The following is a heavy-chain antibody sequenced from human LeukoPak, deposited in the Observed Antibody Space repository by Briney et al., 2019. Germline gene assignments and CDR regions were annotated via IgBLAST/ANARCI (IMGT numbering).Heavy chain of an antibody. CDR1: GESFSGYY. CDR2: INHSGST. Sequence: SETLSLTCAVYGESFSGYYWSWIRQPPGKGLEWIGEINHSGSTNYNPSLKSRITISVDISKNQFSLKLSSVTAADAAVYYCARGRWEIADYWGQGTLVTVSS. J-gene: IGHJ4*02. V-gene: IGHV4-34*01. CDR3: ARGRWEIADY. D-gene: IGHD1-26*01.